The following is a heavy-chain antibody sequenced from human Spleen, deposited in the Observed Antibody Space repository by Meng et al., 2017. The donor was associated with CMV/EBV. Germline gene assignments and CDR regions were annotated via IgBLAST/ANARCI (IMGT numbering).Heavy chain of an antibody. V-gene: IGHV3-11*05. J-gene: IGHJ4*02. CDR3: ARDDYGDSDFDS. CDR2: ISSSNSDFT. D-gene: IGHD4-17*01. CDR1: GFIFSDYY. Sequence: GGSLRLSCAASGFIFSDYYMSWIRQAPGKGLEWVSHISSSNSDFTYYADSVKGRFTISRDDAKNSLFLQMNSLRVEDTAVYYCARDDYGDSDFDSWGQGTLVTVSS.